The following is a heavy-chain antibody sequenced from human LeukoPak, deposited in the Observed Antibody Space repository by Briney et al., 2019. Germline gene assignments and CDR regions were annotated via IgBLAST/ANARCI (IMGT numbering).Heavy chain of an antibody. CDR1: GFTFSESW. J-gene: IGHJ4*02. CDR2: LNLDGSDK. V-gene: IGHV3-7*03. Sequence: GGSLRLSCVVSGFTFSESWLSWVRQAQGKGLGWVASLNLDGSDKYYVDSVKGRFTISRENAKISLYLQMDSLRVEDTAVYYCAKGKRYPDYWGQGTLVTVSS. CDR3: AKGKRYPDY. D-gene: IGHD1-1*01.